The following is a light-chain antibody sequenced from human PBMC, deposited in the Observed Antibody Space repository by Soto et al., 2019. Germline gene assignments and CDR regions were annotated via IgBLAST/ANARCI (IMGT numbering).Light chain of an antibody. CDR2: AAT. V-gene: IGKV1-16*01. Sequence: DIQMTQSASSLSASVGDRVIITCRASQAISTYLAWYHQKPGKAPKSLIYAATTLQSGVSSRFSGSGSGTDFILTISNLQPEDSGTYYCQQYNSYPLTFGGGTKLEIE. CDR3: QQYNSYPLT. J-gene: IGKJ4*01. CDR1: QAISTY.